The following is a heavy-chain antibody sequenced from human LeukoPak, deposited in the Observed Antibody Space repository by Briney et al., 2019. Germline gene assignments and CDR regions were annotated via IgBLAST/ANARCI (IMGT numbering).Heavy chain of an antibody. CDR1: GFIFSNSW. V-gene: IGHV3-7*01. CDR2: IKHDGGEK. Sequence: GGSLRLSCVASGFIFSNSWMSWVRQAPGKGLEWVANIKHDGGEKYYVDSVKGRFTISRDNAKNSPDLQMNNLRVEDTAVYYCATSQTTSGRYGNAFDIWGQGTTVTV. D-gene: IGHD6-19*01. CDR3: ATSQTTSGRYGNAFDI. J-gene: IGHJ3*02.